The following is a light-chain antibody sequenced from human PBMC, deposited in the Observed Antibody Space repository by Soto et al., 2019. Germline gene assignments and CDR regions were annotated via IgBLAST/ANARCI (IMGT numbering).Light chain of an antibody. Sequence: QSVLTQSPSASASLGASVKLTCTLSSGHSSYTIAWHQQRPEKGPRYLMRLNNDGSQNKGDGIPDRFSGSSSGAERYLTISSLQSEDEADYCCHAWGTGIVVLGGGTKLTVL. CDR1: SGHSSYT. J-gene: IGLJ2*01. CDR2: LNNDGSQ. V-gene: IGLV4-69*01. CDR3: HAWGTGIVV.